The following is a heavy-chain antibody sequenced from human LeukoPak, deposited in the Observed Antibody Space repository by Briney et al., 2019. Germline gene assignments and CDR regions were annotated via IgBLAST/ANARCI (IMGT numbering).Heavy chain of an antibody. J-gene: IGHJ4*02. Sequence: HPGGSLRLSCAASGFTFNSYAMYWVSQAPGKGLEWVSGIFGSGGSAHYADSVKGRFAISRDNSKNRVYLQMNSLRAEDTAVYFAKTATGYSSGHYPGWPVHYWGQGTLVTVSS. CDR2: IFGSGGSA. CDR3: AKTATGYSSGHYPGWPVHY. CDR1: GFTFNSYA. V-gene: IGHV3-23*01. D-gene: IGHD6-19*01.